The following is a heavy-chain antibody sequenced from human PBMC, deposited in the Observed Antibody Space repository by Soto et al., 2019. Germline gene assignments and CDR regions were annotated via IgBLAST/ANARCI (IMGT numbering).Heavy chain of an antibody. CDR3: ARDQGYSSSSVYYYYYGMDV. CDR1: GFTFSSYW. J-gene: IGHJ6*02. V-gene: IGHV3-74*01. Sequence: GGSLRLSCAASGFTFSSYWMHWVRQAPGKGLVWVSRINSDGSSTSYADSVKGRFTISRDNAKNTLYLQMNSLRAEDTAVYYCARDQGYSSSSVYYYYYGMDVWGQGTTVTVSS. CDR2: INSDGSST. D-gene: IGHD6-6*01.